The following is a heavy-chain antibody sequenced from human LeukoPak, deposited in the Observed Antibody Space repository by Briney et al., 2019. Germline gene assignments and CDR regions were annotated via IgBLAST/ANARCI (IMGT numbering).Heavy chain of an antibody. CDR2: ISGSGRNI. Sequence: GGSLRLSCAASGFTFSSYEMNWVRQAPGKGLEWVSYISGSGRNIYYADSVKGRFTISRDNAKNSLYLQMNSLRGEDTAVDYCARVGPGSGSYFDYWSQGTLVTVSS. CDR3: ARVGPGSGSYFDY. J-gene: IGHJ4*02. D-gene: IGHD3-10*01. CDR1: GFTFSSYE. V-gene: IGHV3-48*03.